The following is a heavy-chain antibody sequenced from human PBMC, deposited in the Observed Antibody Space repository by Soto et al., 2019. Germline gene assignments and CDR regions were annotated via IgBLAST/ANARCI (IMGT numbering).Heavy chain of an antibody. CDR1: GYTFTSYY. J-gene: IGHJ6*02. V-gene: IGHV1-46*01. CDR2: FNPTGDTA. D-gene: IGHD4-17*01. Sequence: GASVKVSCKASGYTFTSYYIHWVRQAPGQGLEWMGIFNPTGDTASYAQKLQGRVTMTTDTSTSTAYMELRSLRSDDTAVYYCARPLTTVTTSDYYYYYGMDVWGQGPTVTVSS. CDR3: ARPLTTVTTSDYYYYYGMDV.